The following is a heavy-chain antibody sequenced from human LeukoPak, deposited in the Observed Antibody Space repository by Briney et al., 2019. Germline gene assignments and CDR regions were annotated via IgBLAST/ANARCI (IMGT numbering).Heavy chain of an antibody. J-gene: IGHJ6*02. D-gene: IGHD1-26*01. CDR1: GYTFTSYD. Sequence: GASVKVSCTASGYTFTSYDMHWVRQAPGQRLEWMGWINADNGNTKYSQRFQGRVTITRATSASTAYMELSSLRSEDTAVYYCASVSGSYSTAPRHHGYYYYYGMDVWGQGTTVTVSS. CDR2: INADNGNT. V-gene: IGHV1-3*01. CDR3: ASVSGSYSTAPRHHGYYYYYGMDV.